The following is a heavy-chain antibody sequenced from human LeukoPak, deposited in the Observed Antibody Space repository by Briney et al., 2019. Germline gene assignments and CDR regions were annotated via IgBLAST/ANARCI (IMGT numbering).Heavy chain of an antibody. D-gene: IGHD6-6*01. CDR2: IYYSGST. Sequence: SQTLSLTCTVSGGSISSGGYHWSWIRQHPGKGLEWIGYIYYSGSTYYNPSLKSRVTISVDTSQNQFSLKLSSVTAADTAVYYCARDKQLGFYFDYWGQGTLVTVSS. J-gene: IGHJ4*02. CDR3: ARDKQLGFYFDY. V-gene: IGHV4-31*03. CDR1: GGSISSGGYH.